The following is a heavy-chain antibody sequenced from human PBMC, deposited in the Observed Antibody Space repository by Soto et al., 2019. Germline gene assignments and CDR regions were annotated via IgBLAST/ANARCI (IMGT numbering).Heavy chain of an antibody. V-gene: IGHV4-59*01. J-gene: IGHJ6*02. D-gene: IGHD2-2*01. CDR3: ARAPYCSSTSCYGYYYYGMDV. CDR1: GGSISSYY. Sequence: PEETLSLTCTVSGGSISSYYWSWIRQPPGKGLEWIGYIYYSGSTNYNPSLKSRVTISVDTSKNQFSLKLSSVTAADTAVYYCARAPYCSSTSCYGYYYYGMDVWGQRTTVTVSS. CDR2: IYYSGST.